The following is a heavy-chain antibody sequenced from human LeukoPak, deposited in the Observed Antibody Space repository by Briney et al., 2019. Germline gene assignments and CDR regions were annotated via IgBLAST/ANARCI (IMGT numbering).Heavy chain of an antibody. J-gene: IGHJ4*02. CDR1: GHTFSSYW. Sequence: GGSLRLFCAASGHTFSSYWMTWVRQGPGKGLEWVATISPDGNRENYVDSVKGRFSISRDNAKNSLFLQMRSLRVEDTAMYYCASTCPYSSSGTCAMGGQGTLGTVSS. V-gene: IGHV3-7*01. D-gene: IGHD2-15*01. CDR2: ISPDGNRE. CDR3: ASTCPYSSSGTCAM.